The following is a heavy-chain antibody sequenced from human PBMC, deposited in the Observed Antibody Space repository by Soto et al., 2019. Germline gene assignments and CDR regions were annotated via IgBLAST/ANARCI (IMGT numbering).Heavy chain of an antibody. J-gene: IGHJ3*02. V-gene: IGHV1-2*04. CDR3: ARGGYYGSGRYVVDAFDI. CDR2: INPNSGGT. D-gene: IGHD3-10*01. CDR1: GYTFTGYY. Sequence: QVQLVQSGAEVKKPGASVKVSCKASGYTFTGYYMHWVRQAPGQGLEWMGWINPNSGGTNYAQKFQGWVTMTRDTSISTAYMELSRLRSDDTAVYYCARGGYYGSGRYVVDAFDIWGQGTMVTVSS.